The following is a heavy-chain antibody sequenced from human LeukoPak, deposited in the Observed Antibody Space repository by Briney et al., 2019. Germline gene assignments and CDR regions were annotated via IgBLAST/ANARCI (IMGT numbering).Heavy chain of an antibody. J-gene: IGHJ4*02. D-gene: IGHD6-19*01. CDR1: GYSISSGYY. CDR3: ATAAVAGHEYYFDY. V-gene: IGHV4-38-2*02. Sequence: PSETLSLTCTVSGYSISSGYYWGWIRQPPGKGLEWIGSIYHSGSTYYNPSLKSRVTISVDTSKNQFSLKLSSVTAADTAVYYCATAAVAGHEYYFDYWGQGTLVTVSS. CDR2: IYHSGST.